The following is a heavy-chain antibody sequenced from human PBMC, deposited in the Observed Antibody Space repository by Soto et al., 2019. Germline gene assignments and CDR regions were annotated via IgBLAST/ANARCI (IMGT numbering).Heavy chain of an antibody. CDR2: IYHSGST. Sequence: SETLSLTCTVSGGSLNSDSYYWGWIRQPPGKGLEWIGYIYHSGSTYYNPSLKSRVTISVDRSKNQFSLKLSSVTAADTAVYYCAREGSQGNYYYGMDVWGQGTMVTVSS. J-gene: IGHJ6*02. CDR3: AREGSQGNYYYGMDV. V-gene: IGHV4-30-2*01. CDR1: GGSLNSDSYY.